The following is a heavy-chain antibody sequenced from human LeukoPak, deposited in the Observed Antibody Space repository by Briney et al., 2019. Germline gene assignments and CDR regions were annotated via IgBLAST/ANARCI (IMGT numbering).Heavy chain of an antibody. J-gene: IGHJ4*02. D-gene: IGHD3-10*01. CDR1: GFTFSSYA. CDR2: ISGSGGST. V-gene: IGHV3-23*01. CDR3: VKDTGRGDF. Sequence: PGGSLRLSCAASGFTFSSYAMSWVRQAPGKGLEWVSAISGSGGSTYYADSVKSRFTISRDNSKNTLYLQLNSLRDEDTAMYYCVKDTGRGDFWGQGTLVTVSS.